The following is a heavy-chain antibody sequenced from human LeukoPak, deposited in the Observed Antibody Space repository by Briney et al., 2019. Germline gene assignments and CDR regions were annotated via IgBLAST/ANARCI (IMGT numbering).Heavy chain of an antibody. V-gene: IGHV4-4*02. D-gene: IGHD3-9*01. CDR3: AKAGVWLPAV. Sequence: SETLSLTCAVSGGSVSSDNWWSWVRQPPGKGLEWIGEIHHSGNTNYSPSLKSRVTISLDKSRNQFSLKLNFVTAADTAVYYCAKAGVWLPAVWGQGTLVTVSS. CDR1: GGSVSSDNW. CDR2: IHHSGNT. J-gene: IGHJ4*02.